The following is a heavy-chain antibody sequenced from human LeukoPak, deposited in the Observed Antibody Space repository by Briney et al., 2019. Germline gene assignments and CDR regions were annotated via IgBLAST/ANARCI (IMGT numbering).Heavy chain of an antibody. Sequence: GGSLRLSCAASGFTFSSYDMHWVRQATGKGLEWVSAIGTAGDTYYPGSVKGRFTISRENAKNSLYLQMNSLRAGDTAVYYCARESYGDKDLDYWGQGTLVTVSS. D-gene: IGHD4-17*01. CDR1: GFTFSSYD. CDR3: ARESYGDKDLDY. J-gene: IGHJ4*02. CDR2: IGTAGDT. V-gene: IGHV3-13*01.